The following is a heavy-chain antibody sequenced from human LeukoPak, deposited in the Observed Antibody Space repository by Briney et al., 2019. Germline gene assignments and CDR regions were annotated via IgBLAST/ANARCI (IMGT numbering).Heavy chain of an antibody. D-gene: IGHD6-6*01. V-gene: IGHV4-31*03. CDR3: ARESSSLYYYYGMDV. CDR1: GGSISSGGYY. Sequence: SQTLSLTCTVSGGSISSGGYYWSWIRQHPGKGLEWFGYIYYSGSTYYNPSLKSRVTISVDTSKNQFPLKLSSVTAADTAVYYCARESSSLYYYYGMDVWGQGTTVTVSS. J-gene: IGHJ6*02. CDR2: IYYSGST.